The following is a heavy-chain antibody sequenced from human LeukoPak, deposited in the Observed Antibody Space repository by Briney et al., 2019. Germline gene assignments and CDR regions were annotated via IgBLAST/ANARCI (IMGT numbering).Heavy chain of an antibody. D-gene: IGHD2-2*01. J-gene: IGHJ6*02. CDR1: GFTFSSYS. CDR3: ARAVCSSTSCYVYYYYGMDV. Sequence: PGGSLRLSCAASGFTFSSYSMNWVRQAPGKGLEWVSYISSSSTIYYADSVKGRFTISRDNAKNSLYLQMNSLRAEDTAVYYCARAVCSSTSCYVYYYYGMDVWGQGTTVTVSS. V-gene: IGHV3-48*01. CDR2: ISSSSTI.